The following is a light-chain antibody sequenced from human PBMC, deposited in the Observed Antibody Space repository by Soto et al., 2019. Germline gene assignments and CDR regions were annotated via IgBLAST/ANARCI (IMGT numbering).Light chain of an antibody. Sequence: QAVVTQPPSASGTPGQRVTISCSGSSSNIGSNYVYWYQQLPGTAPKLLIYRNNQRPSGVPDRFSGSKSGTSASLAISGLRSEDEADYYCAAWDDSLSGPVYVFGTGTKLTVL. CDR3: AAWDDSLSGPVYV. J-gene: IGLJ1*01. V-gene: IGLV1-47*01. CDR1: SSNIGSNY. CDR2: RNN.